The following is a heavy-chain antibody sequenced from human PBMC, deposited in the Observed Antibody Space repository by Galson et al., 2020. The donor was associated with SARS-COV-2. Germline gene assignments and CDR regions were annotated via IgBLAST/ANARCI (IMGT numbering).Heavy chain of an antibody. CDR3: ARLPVVRGVDY. V-gene: IGHV4-59*01. Sequence: ASETLSLTCTVSGGSINIYYWSWIRQPPGKGLEWIGYLYYGGKTNYNPSLQSRVTISVDKSKSQFSLTLSSVTAADTAVYYCARLPVVRGVDYWGQGILVTVSS. CDR2: LYYGGKT. J-gene: IGHJ4*02. D-gene: IGHD3-10*01. CDR1: GGSINIYY.